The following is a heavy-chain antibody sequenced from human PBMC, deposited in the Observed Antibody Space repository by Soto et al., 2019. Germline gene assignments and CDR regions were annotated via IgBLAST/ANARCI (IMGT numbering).Heavy chain of an antibody. CDR2: ISWDGGST. V-gene: IGHV3-43*01. J-gene: IGHJ6*02. Sequence: GSLRLSCAASGFTFDDYTMHWVRQAPGKGLEWVSLISWDGGSTYYADSVKGRFTISRDNSKNSLYLQMNSLRTEDTALYYCAKDSSGSESCYGMDVWGQGTTVT. CDR3: AKDSSGSESCYGMDV. CDR1: GFTFDDYT. D-gene: IGHD1-26*01.